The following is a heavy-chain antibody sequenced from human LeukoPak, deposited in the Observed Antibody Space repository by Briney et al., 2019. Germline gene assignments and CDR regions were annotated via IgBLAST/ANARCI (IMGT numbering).Heavy chain of an antibody. CDR1: GGSISSSSYY. CDR3: ARKSWAPAATTFGP. CDR2: IYYSGST. Sequence: SETLSLTCTVSGGSISSSSYYWGWIRQPPGKGLEWIGSIYYSGSTYYNPSLKSRVTISVDTSKNQFSLKLSSVTAADTAVYYCARKSWAPAATTFGPWGQGTLVTVSS. J-gene: IGHJ5*02. V-gene: IGHV4-39*01. D-gene: IGHD2-2*01.